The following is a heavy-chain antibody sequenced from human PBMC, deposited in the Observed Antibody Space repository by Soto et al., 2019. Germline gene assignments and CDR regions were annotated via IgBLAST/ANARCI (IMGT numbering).Heavy chain of an antibody. V-gene: IGHV3-11*05. CDR1: GFTFSDYY. CDR2: ISSSSSYT. J-gene: IGHJ4*02. CDR3: ARDHHRYSGYDYVDY. Sequence: QVQLVESGGGLVKPGGSLRLSCAASGFTFSDYYMSWIRQAPGKGLEWVSYISSSSSYTNYADSVKGRFTISRDNAKNSLYLQMNSLRAEDTAVSYCARDHHRYSGYDYVDYWGQGTLVTVSS. D-gene: IGHD5-12*01.